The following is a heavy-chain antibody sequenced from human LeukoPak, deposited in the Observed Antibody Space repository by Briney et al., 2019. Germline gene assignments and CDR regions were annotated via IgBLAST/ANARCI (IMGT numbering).Heavy chain of an antibody. J-gene: IGHJ3*02. CDR1: GYTFTSYG. D-gene: IGHD1-26*01. Sequence: ASVKVSCKASGYTFTSYGISWVRQAPGQGLEWMGWISAYNGNTNYAQKLQGRVTMTTDTSTSTAYMELRSLRSDDTAVYYCARDQTVRLGAIPGPLDAFDTWGQGTMVTVSS. CDR2: ISAYNGNT. CDR3: ARDQTVRLGAIPGPLDAFDT. V-gene: IGHV1-18*01.